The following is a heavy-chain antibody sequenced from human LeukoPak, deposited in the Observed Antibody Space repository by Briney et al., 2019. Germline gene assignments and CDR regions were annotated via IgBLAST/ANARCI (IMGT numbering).Heavy chain of an antibody. J-gene: IGHJ4*02. CDR1: GFTFSSYW. Sequence: GGSLRLACAAPGFTFSSYWMPWVRQAPGKGLMWVSRIDSDGSTKSYADSVKGRFTISRDNAKNTLYLQMNSLRAEDTAVYYCARDPSDWNGYFDYWGQGTLVTVSS. CDR3: ARDPSDWNGYFDY. V-gene: IGHV3-74*01. CDR2: IDSDGSTK. D-gene: IGHD1-1*01.